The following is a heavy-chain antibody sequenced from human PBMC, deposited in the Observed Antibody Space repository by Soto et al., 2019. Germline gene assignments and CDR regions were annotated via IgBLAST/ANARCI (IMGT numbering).Heavy chain of an antibody. J-gene: IGHJ4*02. CDR1: GFTFSIYP. CDR3: AKDGDSITRNKPLDY. CDR2: ISVSGDRT. V-gene: IGHV3-23*01. Sequence: LXLSCAASGFTFSIYPMCWVGQPPGKGLEWVSSISVSGDRTFYADSVKGRFTISRDNSRNTLHLQMNSLRAEDTAVYYCAKDGDSITRNKPLDYWGQGALVTVSS. D-gene: IGHD2-2*01.